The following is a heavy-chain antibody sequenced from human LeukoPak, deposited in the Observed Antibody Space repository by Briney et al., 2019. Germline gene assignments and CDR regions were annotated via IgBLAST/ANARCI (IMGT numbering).Heavy chain of an antibody. J-gene: IGHJ4*02. Sequence: PGGSLRLSCVASGFTFSNYAMSWVRQAPGKGLEWVSGITGSGESTYYTDSVKGRFTISRDNSKSSVNLQMNSLRAEDTAVYYCARLAAAGPFDYWGQGTLVTVSS. D-gene: IGHD6-13*01. CDR1: GFTFSNYA. CDR3: ARLAAAGPFDY. CDR2: ITGSGEST. V-gene: IGHV3-23*01.